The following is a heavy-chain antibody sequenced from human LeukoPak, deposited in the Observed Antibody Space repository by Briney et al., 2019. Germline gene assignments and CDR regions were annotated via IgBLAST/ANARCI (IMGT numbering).Heavy chain of an antibody. V-gene: IGHV4-34*01. CDR3: ARVSRWFLAVAGYADY. J-gene: IGHJ4*02. D-gene: IGHD6-19*01. Sequence: SETLSLTCAFSGGSFSGYSWSWIRQTPGQGLEWLGERNHRGRTHYNPSLKSRVTISVDASKSQFSLKLSSVTAADTAVYYCARVSRWFLAVAGYADYWGQGTQVTVSS. CDR1: GGSFSGYS. CDR2: RNHRGRT.